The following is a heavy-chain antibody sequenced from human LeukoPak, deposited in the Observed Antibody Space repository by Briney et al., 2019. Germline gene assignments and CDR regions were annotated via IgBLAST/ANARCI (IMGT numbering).Heavy chain of an antibody. CDR1: GFTFTSSA. CDR2: IVVGSGNT. V-gene: IGHV1-58*01. J-gene: IGHJ6*02. Sequence: VKVLCKASGFTFTSSAVQWVRQARGQRLEWIGWIVVGSGNTNYAQKFQERVTITRDMSTSTAYMELSSLRSEDTAVYYCAADQTVNYYYYGMDVWGQGTTVTVSS. CDR3: AADQTVNYYYYGMDV.